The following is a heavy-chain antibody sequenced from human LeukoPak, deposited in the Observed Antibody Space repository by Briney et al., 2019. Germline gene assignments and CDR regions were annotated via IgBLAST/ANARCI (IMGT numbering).Heavy chain of an antibody. J-gene: IGHJ5*02. CDR1: GRSFSGYY. CDR3: ARGSPLGRNWFDP. V-gene: IGHV4-34*01. CDR2: INHSGST. Sequence: SETLSLTCAVYGRSFSGYYWSWICQPPGKGLEWIGEINHSGSTNYNPSLKSRVTISVDTSKNQFSLKLSSVTAADTAVYYCARGSPLGRNWFDPWGQGTLVTVSS.